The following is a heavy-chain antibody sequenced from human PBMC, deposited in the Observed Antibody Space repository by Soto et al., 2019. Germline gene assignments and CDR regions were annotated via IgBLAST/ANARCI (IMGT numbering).Heavy chain of an antibody. CDR1: GGSITSGGCY. D-gene: IGHD3-16*01. CDR3: AREGRRSVGLAYYGLDA. CDR2: IYYSGST. V-gene: IGHV4-31*03. J-gene: IGHJ6*02. Sequence: QVQLQESGPGLVKPSQTLSLTCTVSGGSITSGGCYWSWIRQHPGKGLEWIGYIYYSGSTSYNPSLKSRVTISVDTSKSQFSLKLNSVTAADTAGYYCAREGRRSVGLAYYGLDAWGRGTTVTVSS.